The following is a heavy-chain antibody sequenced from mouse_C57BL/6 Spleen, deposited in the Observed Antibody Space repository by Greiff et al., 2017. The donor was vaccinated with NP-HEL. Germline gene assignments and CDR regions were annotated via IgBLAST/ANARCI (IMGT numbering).Heavy chain of an antibody. CDR2: IDPSDSYT. CDR1: GYTFTSYW. V-gene: IGHV1-50*01. CDR3: ARLEDGYFDY. Sequence: VQLQQSGAELVKPGASVKLSCKASGYTFTSYWMQWVKQRPGQGLEWIGEIDPSDSYTNYNQKFKGKATLTVDTSSSTAYMQLSSLTSEDSAVYYCARLEDGYFDYWGQGTTLTVSS. J-gene: IGHJ2*01.